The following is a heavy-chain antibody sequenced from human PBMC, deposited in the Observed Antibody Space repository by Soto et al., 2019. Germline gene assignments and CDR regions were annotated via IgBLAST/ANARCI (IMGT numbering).Heavy chain of an antibody. CDR2: ISSSGSTI. CDR3: ARDRAWELLDY. Sequence: GGSLRLSCAASGFTFSSYEMNWVRQAPGKGLEWVSYISSSGSTIYYADSVKGRFTISRDNAKNSLYLKMNSLRAEDMAVYYCARDRAWELLDYWGQGTLVTVSS. CDR1: GFTFSSYE. J-gene: IGHJ4*02. V-gene: IGHV3-48*03. D-gene: IGHD1-26*01.